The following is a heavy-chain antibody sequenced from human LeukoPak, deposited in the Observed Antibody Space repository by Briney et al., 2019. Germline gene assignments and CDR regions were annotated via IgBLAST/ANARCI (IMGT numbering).Heavy chain of an antibody. V-gene: IGHV4-59*01. J-gene: IGHJ4*02. CDR3: AKESAYTSPRNYYFDY. D-gene: IGHD1-14*01. Sequence: SETLSLTCTVSDDSISDYYRGWIRQPPGKGLEWIGYFHNSGTSTYNPSLKSRVTISADTSKNQFSLKLNSLTTADTAVYYCAKESAYTSPRNYYFDYWGQGTLVTASS. CDR2: FHNSGTS. CDR1: DDSISDYY.